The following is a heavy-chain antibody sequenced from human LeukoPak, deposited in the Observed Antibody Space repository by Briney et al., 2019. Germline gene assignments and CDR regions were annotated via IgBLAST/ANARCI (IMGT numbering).Heavy chain of an antibody. CDR1: GYTFTSYD. Sequence: ASVKVSCKXSGYTFTSYDINWVRQATGQGLEWMGWTNPNSGNTGYAQKFQGRVTMTRNTSVSTAYMELSSLRSEDTAVYYCARAYYYDSSGYYYYDYWGQGTLVTVSS. J-gene: IGHJ4*02. D-gene: IGHD3-22*01. CDR2: TNPNSGNT. V-gene: IGHV1-8*01. CDR3: ARAYYYDSSGYYYYDY.